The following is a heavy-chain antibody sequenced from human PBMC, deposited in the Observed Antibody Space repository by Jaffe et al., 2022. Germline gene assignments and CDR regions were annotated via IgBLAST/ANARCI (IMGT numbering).Heavy chain of an antibody. Sequence: QVQLVESGGGVVQPGGSLRLSCAASGFTFSSYGMHWVRQAPGKGLEWVAFIRYDGSNKYYADSVKGRFTISRDNSKNTLYLQMNSLRAEDTAVYYCASGASSVVVVAASAFDIWGQGTMVTVSS. J-gene: IGHJ3*02. V-gene: IGHV3-30*02. CDR1: GFTFSSYG. D-gene: IGHD2-15*01. CDR3: ASGASSVVVVAASAFDI. CDR2: IRYDGSNK.